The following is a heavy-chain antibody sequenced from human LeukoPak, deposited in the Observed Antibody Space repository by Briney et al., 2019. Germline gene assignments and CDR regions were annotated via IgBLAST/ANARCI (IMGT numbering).Heavy chain of an antibody. Sequence: TGGSLRLSCAASGFTFSSYAMSWVRQAPGKGLEWVSAISGSGGSTYYADSVKGRFTISRDNSKNTLYLQMNSLRAEDAAVYYCAKFPGRWLQFGYFHYWGQGTLVTVSS. J-gene: IGHJ4*02. D-gene: IGHD5-12*01. CDR2: ISGSGGST. CDR3: AKFPGRWLQFGYFHY. V-gene: IGHV3-23*01. CDR1: GFTFSSYA.